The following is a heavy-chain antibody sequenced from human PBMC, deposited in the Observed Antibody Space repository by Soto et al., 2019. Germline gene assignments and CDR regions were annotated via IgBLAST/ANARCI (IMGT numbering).Heavy chain of an antibody. V-gene: IGHV3-7*01. D-gene: IGHD1-1*01. J-gene: IGHJ4*02. CDR1: GFNFRSHW. CDR3: VKGGGRNLLLDF. CDR2: IKEDGSEE. Sequence: EVQLVESGGGLVQPGGSLRLSCSASGFNFRSHWMTWVRRAPGRGLEYVANIKEDGSEEYYVDSVKGRFTISRDNAKNSVYLQMNSVPVEDTAVYYCVKGGGRNLLLDFWGQGILVIVSS.